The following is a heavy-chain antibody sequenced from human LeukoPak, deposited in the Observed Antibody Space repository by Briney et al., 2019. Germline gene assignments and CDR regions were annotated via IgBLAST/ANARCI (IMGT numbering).Heavy chain of an antibody. CDR2: IKQDGSEK. Sequence: QAGGSLRLSCAASGFTFSSYAMSWVRQAPGKGLEWVANIKQDGSEKYYVDSVKGRFTISRDNAKNSLYLQMNSLRAEDTAVYYCARGPHYYGSGSYYNVGYYYYYMDVWGKGTTVTVSS. V-gene: IGHV3-7*01. J-gene: IGHJ6*03. CDR1: GFTFSSYA. CDR3: ARGPHYYGSGSYYNVGYYYYYMDV. D-gene: IGHD3-10*01.